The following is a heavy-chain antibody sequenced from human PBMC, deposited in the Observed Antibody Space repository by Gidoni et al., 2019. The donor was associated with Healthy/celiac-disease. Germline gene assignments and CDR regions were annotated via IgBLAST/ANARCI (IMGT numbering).Heavy chain of an antibody. J-gene: IGHJ3*02. V-gene: IGHV4-61*02. Sequence: QVQLQESGPGLVKPSQTLSLTCTVSGGSISSGSYYWSWIRQPAGKGLEWIGRIYTSGSTNYNPSLKSRVTISVDTSKNQFSLKLSSVTAADTAVYYCARIRRDSSGYYYRAFDIWGQGTMVTVSS. CDR3: ARIRRDSSGYYYRAFDI. CDR1: GGSISSGSYY. D-gene: IGHD3-22*01. CDR2: IYTSGST.